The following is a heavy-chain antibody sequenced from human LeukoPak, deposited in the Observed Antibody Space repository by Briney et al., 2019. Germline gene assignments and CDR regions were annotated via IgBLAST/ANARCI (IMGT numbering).Heavy chain of an antibody. D-gene: IGHD2-2*01. CDR1: GYTFTGYY. CDR3: ARGRGRVPAAPLDY. Sequence: GASVKVSCKASGYTFTGYYMHWVRQAPGQGLEWMGWINPNSGGTNYAQRFQGRVTMTRDTSISTAYMELSRLRSDDTAVYYCARGRGRVPAAPLDYWGQGTLVTVSS. J-gene: IGHJ4*02. V-gene: IGHV1-2*02. CDR2: INPNSGGT.